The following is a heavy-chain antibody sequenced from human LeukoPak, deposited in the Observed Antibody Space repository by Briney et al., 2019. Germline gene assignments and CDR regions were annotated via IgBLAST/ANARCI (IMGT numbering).Heavy chain of an antibody. D-gene: IGHD1-26*01. CDR1: GFTFSSYA. CDR2: ISGSGGST. CDR3: AKDFVGAPTLDY. V-gene: IGHV3-23*01. J-gene: IGHJ4*02. Sequence: PGGSLRLSCAASGFTFSSYAMSWVRQAPGKGLEWVSAISGSGGSTYYADSVKGRFTISRDNSKNTLYLQMNSLRAEDTAVYHCAKDFVGAPTLDYWGQGTLVTVSS.